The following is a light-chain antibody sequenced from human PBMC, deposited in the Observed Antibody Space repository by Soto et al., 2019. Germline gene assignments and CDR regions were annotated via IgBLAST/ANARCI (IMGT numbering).Light chain of an antibody. Sequence: DIQMTQSPSTLSASVGDRVAITCQASQDITTYLNWYQQKPGKAPRLLIYEASNLETGVPSRFSGGGSGTDFTFTISSLQPEDLATYYCQQYDNLPLTFGGGTKVDIK. V-gene: IGKV1-33*01. CDR3: QQYDNLPLT. CDR2: EAS. J-gene: IGKJ4*01. CDR1: QDITTY.